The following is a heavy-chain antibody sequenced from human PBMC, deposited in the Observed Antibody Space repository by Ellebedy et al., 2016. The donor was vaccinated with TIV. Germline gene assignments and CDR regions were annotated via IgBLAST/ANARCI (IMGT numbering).Heavy chain of an antibody. J-gene: IGHJ4*02. D-gene: IGHD3-22*01. Sequence: GESLKISCAASGFTFSSYGMHWVRQAPGKGLEWVASIWYDGRDNYYGDSVKGRFTISIDNSKNTLHLQMNSLRGEETAVYYCARSRGKISSYSDTSGYVDYWGQGTLVTVSS. CDR2: IWYDGRDN. CDR3: ARSRGKISSYSDTSGYVDY. V-gene: IGHV3-33*08. CDR1: GFTFSSYG.